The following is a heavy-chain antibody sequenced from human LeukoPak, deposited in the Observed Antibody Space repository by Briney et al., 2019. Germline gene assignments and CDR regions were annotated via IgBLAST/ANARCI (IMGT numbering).Heavy chain of an antibody. D-gene: IGHD3-22*01. CDR2: INSDGSGT. V-gene: IGHV3-74*01. CDR3: ARVAAWDSSGYLFDY. CDR1: GFTVSSNY. Sequence: GGSLRLSCAASGFTVSSNYMNWVRQAPGKGLVWVSRINSDGSGTRYADSVKGRFTISRENAKNTLYLQMNSLRAEDTAVYYCARVAAWDSSGYLFDYWGQGTLVTVSS. J-gene: IGHJ4*02.